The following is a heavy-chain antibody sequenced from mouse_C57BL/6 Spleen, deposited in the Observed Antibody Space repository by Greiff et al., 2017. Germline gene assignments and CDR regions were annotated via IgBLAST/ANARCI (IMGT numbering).Heavy chain of an antibody. V-gene: IGHV1-72*01. CDR3: ARERITMVTTKGVFDY. CDR2: IDPNSGGT. Sequence: VQLQQSGAELVKPGASVKLSCKASGYTFTSYWMHWVKQRPGRGLEWIGRIDPNSGGTKYNEKFKSKATLTVDKSSSTAYMQLSSLTSEDSAVYYCARERITMVTTKGVFDYWGQGTTLTVSS. CDR1: GYTFTSYW. D-gene: IGHD2-2*01. J-gene: IGHJ2*01.